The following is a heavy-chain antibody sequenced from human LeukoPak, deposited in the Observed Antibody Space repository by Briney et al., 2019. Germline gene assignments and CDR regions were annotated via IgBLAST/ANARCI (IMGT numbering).Heavy chain of an antibody. CDR2: IYYSGST. J-gene: IGHJ6*02. CDR3: ARDNSYDFWSGYQNFGMDV. Sequence: NPSETLSLTCTVSGGSISSYYWSWIRQPPGKGLEWIGYIYYSGSTNYNPSLKSRVTISVDTSKNQFSLKLSSVTAADTAVYYCARDNSYDFWSGYQNFGMDVWGQGTTVTVSS. CDR1: GGSISSYY. V-gene: IGHV4-59*01. D-gene: IGHD3-3*01.